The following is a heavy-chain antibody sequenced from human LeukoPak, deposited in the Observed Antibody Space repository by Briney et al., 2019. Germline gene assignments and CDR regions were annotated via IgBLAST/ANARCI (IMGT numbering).Heavy chain of an antibody. CDR3: ACSTATTSGSYVWDWFDP. CDR1: GGSISSSSYY. CDR2: IHYSGST. J-gene: IGHJ5*02. Sequence: PSETLSLTCTVSGGSISSSSYYWGWIRQPPGKGLEWIGSIHYSGSTYYNPSLKSRVTISVDTSKNQFSLKLSSVTAADTAVYYCACSTATTSGSYVWDWFDPWGQGTLVTVSS. D-gene: IGHD3-10*01. V-gene: IGHV4-39*01.